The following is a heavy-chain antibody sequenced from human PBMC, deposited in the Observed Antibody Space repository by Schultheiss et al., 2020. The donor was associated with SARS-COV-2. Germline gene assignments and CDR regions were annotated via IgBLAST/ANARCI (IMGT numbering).Heavy chain of an antibody. CDR1: GFTFSSYS. V-gene: IGHV3-48*01. Sequence: GGSLRLSCAASGFTFSSYSMNWVRQAPGKGLEWVSSISSSSSTIYYADSVKGRFTISRDNSKNTLYLQMNSLRAEDTAVYYCARGTVVVPAAIVLYTKRYGMDVWGQGTTVTVSS. CDR2: ISSSSSTI. CDR3: ARGTVVVPAAIVLYTKRYGMDV. D-gene: IGHD2-2*02. J-gene: IGHJ6*02.